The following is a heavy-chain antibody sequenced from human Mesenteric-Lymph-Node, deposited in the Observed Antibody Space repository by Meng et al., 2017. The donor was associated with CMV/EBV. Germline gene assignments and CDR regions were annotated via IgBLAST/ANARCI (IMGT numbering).Heavy chain of an antibody. D-gene: IGHD1-1*01. V-gene: IGHV3-21*04. Sequence: GESLKISCAASGFTFSDYDMNWVRQVPGKGLEWVSSIATNSRYIYYADSVRGRFTISRDNSKNTLYLQMNSLRAEDTALYYCVRDPVAATTNWGQGTLVTVSS. CDR1: GFTFSDYD. CDR2: IATNSRYI. J-gene: IGHJ4*02. CDR3: VRDPVAATTN.